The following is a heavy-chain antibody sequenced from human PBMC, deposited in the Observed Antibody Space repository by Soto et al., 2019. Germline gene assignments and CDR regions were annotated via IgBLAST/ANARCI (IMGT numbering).Heavy chain of an antibody. J-gene: IGHJ4*02. CDR2: IFPLTDIP. Sequence: QVQLVQSGTEVKKPGSSVKVSCKASGGTFRNYPINWVRQAPGQGLEWMGSIFPLTDIPDYAQNFQARLTISADKSTSTAYMELSILTSDDTAMYFCARGPLVVLNYFESWRQGTLVTVSS. CDR3: ARGPLVVLNYFES. CDR1: GGTFRNYP. V-gene: IGHV1-69*02.